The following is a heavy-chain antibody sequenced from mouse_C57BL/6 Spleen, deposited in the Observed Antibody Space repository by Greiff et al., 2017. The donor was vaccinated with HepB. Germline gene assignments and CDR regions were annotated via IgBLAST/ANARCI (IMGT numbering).Heavy chain of an antibody. D-gene: IGHD2-4*01. J-gene: IGHJ3*01. Sequence: EVHLVESGGGLVKPGGSLKLSCAASGFTFSDYGMHWVRQAPEKGLEWVAYISSGSSTIYYADTVKGRFTISRDNAKNTLFLQMTSLRSEDTAMYYCARGRDYDGSPFAYWGQGTLVTVSA. CDR3: ARGRDYDGSPFAY. CDR1: GFTFSDYG. V-gene: IGHV5-17*01. CDR2: ISSGSSTI.